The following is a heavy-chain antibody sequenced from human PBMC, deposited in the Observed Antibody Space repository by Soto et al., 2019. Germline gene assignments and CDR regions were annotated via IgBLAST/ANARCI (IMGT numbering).Heavy chain of an antibody. CDR1: GFTFSSYG. CDR3: AKDPSSGWYDGGFDY. V-gene: IGHV3-30*18. J-gene: IGHJ4*02. Sequence: QVQLVESGGGVVQPGRSLRLSCAASGFTFSSYGMHWVRQAPGKGLEWVAVISYDGSNKYYADSVKGRFTISRDNSKNTLYLQMNSLRAEDTAVYYCAKDPSSGWYDGGFDYWGQGTLVTVSS. D-gene: IGHD6-19*01. CDR2: ISYDGSNK.